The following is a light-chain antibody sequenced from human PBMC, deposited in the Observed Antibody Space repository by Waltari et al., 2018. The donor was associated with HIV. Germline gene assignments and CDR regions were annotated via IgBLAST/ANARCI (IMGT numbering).Light chain of an antibody. V-gene: IGLV3-25*03. CDR2: KDT. CDR3: QSTDSSDAYV. CDR1: ALSKQY. Sequence: SYELTQSPSVSVSPGQTATITCSGAALSKQYVYWYQQKAGQAPVLVMFKDTERPSGIPERFSGSTAGTKVTLTISDVQAEDEADYYCQSTDSSDAYVFGSGTTLTV. J-gene: IGLJ1*01.